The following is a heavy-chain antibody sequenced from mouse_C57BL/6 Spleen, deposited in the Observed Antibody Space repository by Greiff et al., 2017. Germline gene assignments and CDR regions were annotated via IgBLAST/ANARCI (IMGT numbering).Heavy chain of an antibody. J-gene: IGHJ3*01. Sequence: QVQLQQPGAELVKPGASVKLSCKASGYTFTSYWMHWVKQRPGQGLEWIGMIHPNSGSTNYNEKFKSKATLTVDKSSSTAYMQLSSLTSEDSAVYYCARESYDEGRGFAYWGQGTLVTVSA. D-gene: IGHD2-12*01. CDR3: ARESYDEGRGFAY. CDR1: GYTFTSYW. CDR2: IHPNSGST. V-gene: IGHV1-64*01.